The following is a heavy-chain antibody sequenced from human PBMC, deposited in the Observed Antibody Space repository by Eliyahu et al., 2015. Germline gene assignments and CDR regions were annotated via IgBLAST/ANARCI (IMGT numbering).Heavy chain of an antibody. CDR1: GFXFDDYA. D-gene: IGHD6-13*01. J-gene: IGHJ4*02. CDR2: ISWNSGSI. Sequence: EVQLXESGGGLVQPGRSLRLXCAAPGFXFDDYAXHWVRQAPGKGLGWVSGISWNSGSIGYADSVKGRFTISRDNXKNSLYLQMNSLRAEDTALYYCAKDMEGWSSSWTGRIDYWGQGTLVTVSS. V-gene: IGHV3-9*01. CDR3: AKDMEGWSSSWTGRIDY.